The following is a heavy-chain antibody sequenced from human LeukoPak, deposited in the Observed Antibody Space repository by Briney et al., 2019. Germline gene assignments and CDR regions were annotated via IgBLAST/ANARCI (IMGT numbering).Heavy chain of an antibody. D-gene: IGHD3-3*01. V-gene: IGHV4-34*01. CDR2: INHSGST. J-gene: IGHJ4*02. CDR1: GGSFSGYY. Sequence: PSETLSLTCAVYGGSFSGYYWSWIRQPPGKGLEWIGEINHSGSTNYNPSLKSRVTISVDTSKNQFSLKLSSVTAADTAVYYCARVRLITIFGVVITILDYWGQGTLVTVSS. CDR3: ARVRLITIFGVVITILDY.